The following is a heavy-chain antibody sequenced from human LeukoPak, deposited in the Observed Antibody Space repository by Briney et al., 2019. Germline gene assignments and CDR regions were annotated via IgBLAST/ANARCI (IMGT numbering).Heavy chain of an antibody. CDR2: ISYDGSNK. V-gene: IGHV3-30-3*01. CDR1: GFTFSSYA. Sequence: GGSLRLSCAASGFTFSSYAMHWVRQAPGKGLEWVAVISYDGSNKYYADSVKGRLTISRDNSKDTLYLQMNSLRAEDTAVYYCAREGPRGNSQFDYWGQGTLVTVSS. J-gene: IGHJ4*02. D-gene: IGHD2/OR15-2a*01. CDR3: AREGPRGNSQFDY.